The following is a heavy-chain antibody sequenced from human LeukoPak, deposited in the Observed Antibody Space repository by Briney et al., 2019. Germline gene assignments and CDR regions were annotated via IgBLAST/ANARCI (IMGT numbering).Heavy chain of an antibody. CDR1: GFTFSSYS. D-gene: IGHD3-22*01. CDR3: ARDIDDSSGYYAAFDI. J-gene: IGHJ3*02. CDR2: ISSSSSSYI. Sequence: PGGSLRLSCAASGFTFSSYSMNWVRQAPGKGLEWVSSISSSSSSYIYYADSVKGRFTISRDNAKNSLYLQMNSPRAEDTAVYYCARDIDDSSGYYAAFDIWGQGTMVTVSS. V-gene: IGHV3-21*01.